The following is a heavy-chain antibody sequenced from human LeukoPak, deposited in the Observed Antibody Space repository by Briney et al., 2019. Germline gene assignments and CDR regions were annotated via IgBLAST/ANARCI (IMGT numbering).Heavy chain of an antibody. CDR1: GYTFTSYG. D-gene: IGHD2-2*01. V-gene: IGHV1-18*01. CDR2: ISAYNGNT. Sequence: VASVKVSCKASGYTFTSYGISWVRQAPGQGLEWMGWISAYNGNTNYAQKLQGRVTMTTDTSTSTAYMELSSLRSEDTAVYYCARRIVVVRDNWFDPWGQGTLVTVSS. CDR3: ARRIVVVRDNWFDP. J-gene: IGHJ5*02.